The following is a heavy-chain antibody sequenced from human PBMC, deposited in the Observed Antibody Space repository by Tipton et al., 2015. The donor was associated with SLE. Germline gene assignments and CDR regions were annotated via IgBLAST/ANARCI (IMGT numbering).Heavy chain of an antibody. J-gene: IGHJ4*02. CDR1: GGSISSGSYH. CDR2: LYTSGRT. D-gene: IGHD4-23*01. CDR3: ARQAWGRRTGNFYFHY. Sequence: TLSLTCTVSGGSISSGSYHWSWIRQPAGTGLEWIGRLYTSGRTNYNPTLKSRVTISVNTSKNQFSLKLSSVTAADTAVYYCARQAWGRRTGNFYFHYWGQGTLVTVSS. V-gene: IGHV4-61*02.